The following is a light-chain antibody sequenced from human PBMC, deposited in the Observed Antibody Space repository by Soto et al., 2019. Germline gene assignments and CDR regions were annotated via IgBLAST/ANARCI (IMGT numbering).Light chain of an antibody. CDR2: GAS. Sequence: IVLTQSPGTLSLSPGETATLSCRATQAIRSTSLVWYQKKPGQAPRLLIYGASTRATGIPARFSGSGSGTEFTLTISSLQSEDFEVYYCQQYNNWPRTFGQGTKVDIK. CDR3: QQYNNWPRT. V-gene: IGKV3-15*01. J-gene: IGKJ1*01. CDR1: QAIRST.